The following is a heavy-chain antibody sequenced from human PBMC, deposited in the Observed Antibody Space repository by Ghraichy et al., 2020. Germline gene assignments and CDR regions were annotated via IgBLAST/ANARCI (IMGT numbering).Heavy chain of an antibody. D-gene: IGHD2-15*01. Sequence: GESLNISCAVSGLTFSGYTMKWVRQAPGKGLEWISFISNGDGTIYYADSVKGRFTISRDNAKNSLYLQMNSLRDEDTAVYYCATGGGTLWGQGTLVAVSS. CDR3: ATGGGTL. J-gene: IGHJ4*02. CDR2: ISNGDGTI. V-gene: IGHV3-48*02. CDR1: GLTFSGYT.